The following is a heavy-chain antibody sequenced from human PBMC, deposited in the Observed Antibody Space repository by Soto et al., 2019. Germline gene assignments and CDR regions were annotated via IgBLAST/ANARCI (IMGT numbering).Heavy chain of an antibody. J-gene: IGHJ4*02. V-gene: IGHV3-48*02. CDR2: IRPSSESM. D-gene: IGHD2-21*02. CDR3: ARDSDFAFDY. CDR1: GFTFSTYP. Sequence: EVQLVESGGGLVQPGGSLRLSCAASGFTFSTYPMNWVRQAPGKGLEWVPNIRPSSESMSYADSVKGRFTVSRDNAKNSLSLQMNSLRDDDTAVYYCARDSDFAFDYWGQGTLVTVSS.